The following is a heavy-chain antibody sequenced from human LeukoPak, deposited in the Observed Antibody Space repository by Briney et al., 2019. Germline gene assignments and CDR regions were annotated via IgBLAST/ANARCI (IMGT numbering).Heavy chain of an antibody. Sequence: GGSLTLSCAASGFTFSSYWMSWVRQAPGEGLEWVAKIKQDGSEKDYVDSVKSRFTISRDNAKNSLYLQMNSVIAEDTAVYFCAKDRRATLVRGELFDSGGQGNLVTVS. V-gene: IGHV3-7*03. CDR1: GFTFSSYW. CDR2: IKQDGSEK. D-gene: IGHD3-10*01. CDR3: AKDRRATLVRGELFDS. J-gene: IGHJ4*02.